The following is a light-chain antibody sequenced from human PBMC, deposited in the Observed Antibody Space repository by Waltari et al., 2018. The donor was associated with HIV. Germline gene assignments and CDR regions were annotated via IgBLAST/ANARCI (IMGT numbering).Light chain of an antibody. CDR2: AAS. Sequence: DIQMTKSPSSLSTSVGDRVTITSRASQSIDKFLSWYQQKPGKTPKLLIYAASSLQSGVPSRFSGTGSGTDFTLTINNLQPEDFATYYCQQSLSLPYNFGQGTKLEIK. V-gene: IGKV1-39*01. J-gene: IGKJ2*01. CDR3: QQSLSLPYN. CDR1: QSIDKF.